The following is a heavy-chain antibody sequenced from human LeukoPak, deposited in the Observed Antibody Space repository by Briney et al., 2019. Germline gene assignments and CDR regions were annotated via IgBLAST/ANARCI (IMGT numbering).Heavy chain of an antibody. V-gene: IGHV3-23*01. J-gene: IGHJ4*02. CDR2: ISGGGGST. CDR3: AKRRGVRGEFDY. CDR1: GFTFSSYA. Sequence: GGSLRLSCAASGFTFSSYAMSWVRQAPGKGLEWVSAISGGGGSTYYADSVKGRFTISRDNSKNTLYLRMNSLRAEDTAVYYCAKRRGVRGEFDYWGQGTLVTVSS. D-gene: IGHD3-10*01.